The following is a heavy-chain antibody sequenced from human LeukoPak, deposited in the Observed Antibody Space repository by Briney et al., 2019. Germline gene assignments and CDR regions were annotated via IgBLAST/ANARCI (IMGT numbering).Heavy chain of an antibody. CDR2: ISYDGSNK. V-gene: IGHV3-30-3*01. CDR1: GFTLSSYA. Sequence: GGSLRLSCAASGFTLSSYAMHWVRQAPGKGLEWVAVISYDGSNKYYADSVKGRFTISRDNSKNTLYLQMNSLRAEDTAVYYCARAIVVVPAASLSEDLGYGMDVWGQGTTVTVSS. J-gene: IGHJ6*02. D-gene: IGHD2-2*01. CDR3: ARAIVVVPAASLSEDLGYGMDV.